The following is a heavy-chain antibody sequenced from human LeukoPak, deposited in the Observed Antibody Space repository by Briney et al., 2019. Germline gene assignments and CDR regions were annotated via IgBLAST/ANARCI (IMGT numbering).Heavy chain of an antibody. V-gene: IGHV3-7*01. CDR3: AREGAYDFWSGYYYYYYMDV. J-gene: IGHJ6*03. D-gene: IGHD3-3*01. Sequence: GGSLRLSCAASGFTFSSYWISWVRQAPGKGLEWVANIKQDGSEKYYVDSVKGRFTISRDNAKNSLYLQMNSLRAEDTAVYYCAREGAYDFWSGYYYYYYMDVWGKGTTVTVSS. CDR2: IKQDGSEK. CDR1: GFTFSSYW.